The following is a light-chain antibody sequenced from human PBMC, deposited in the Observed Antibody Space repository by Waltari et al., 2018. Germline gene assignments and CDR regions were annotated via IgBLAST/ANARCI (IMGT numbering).Light chain of an antibody. Sequence: EIVMTQSPATLSVSPGERATLSCRASQSVSSNLAWYQQKPGQAPRLLIYGASTRATGITARFSGSGSGTEFTLTISSMQSEDFAVYYCQQYNNWPSLTFGGGTKVEIK. CDR3: QQYNNWPSLT. J-gene: IGKJ4*01. V-gene: IGKV3-15*01. CDR2: GAS. CDR1: QSVSSN.